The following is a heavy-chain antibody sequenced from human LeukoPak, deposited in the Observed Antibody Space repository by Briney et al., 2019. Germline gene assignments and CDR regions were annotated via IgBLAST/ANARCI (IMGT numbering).Heavy chain of an antibody. CDR2: IIPIFGTA. V-gene: IGHV1-69*05. CDR3: ARDPLIAASDSWFDP. J-gene: IGHJ5*02. D-gene: IGHD6-6*01. CDR1: GGTFSSYA. Sequence: SVKVSCKASGGTFSSYAISWVRQAPGQGLEWMGRIIPIFGTANYAQKFLGRVTITTDESTSTAYMELSSLRSEDTAVYYCARDPLIAASDSWFDPWGQGTLVTVSS.